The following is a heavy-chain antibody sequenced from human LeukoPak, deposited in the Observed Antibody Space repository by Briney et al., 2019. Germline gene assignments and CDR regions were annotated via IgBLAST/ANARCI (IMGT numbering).Heavy chain of an antibody. CDR1: GFSFNSFS. Sequence: GGSLRLSCVGSGFSFNSFSMNWVRQAPGKGLEWVSCIRSSTGYIFYADSVKGRFTISRDNAKNSLYLQMNSLRAEDTAVYYCARDSLRDYVWGSYRPYYFDYWGQGTLVTVSS. V-gene: IGHV3-21*01. CDR2: IRSSTGYI. J-gene: IGHJ4*02. CDR3: ARDSLRDYVWGSYRPYYFDY. D-gene: IGHD3-16*02.